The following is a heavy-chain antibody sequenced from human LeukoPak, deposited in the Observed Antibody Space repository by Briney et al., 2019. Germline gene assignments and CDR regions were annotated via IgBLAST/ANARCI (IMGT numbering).Heavy chain of an antibody. CDR1: GFTFSSYR. CDR2: IKQDGSEK. V-gene: IGHV3-7*01. Sequence: GGSLRLSCAASGFTFSSYRMSWVRQAPGKGLEWVANIKQDGSEKYYVDSVKGRFTISRDNAKNSLYLQMNSLRAEDTAVYYCARSHSSGWYGFLYYYYYYMDVWGKGATVTVSS. CDR3: ARSHSSGWYGFLYYYYYYMDV. J-gene: IGHJ6*03. D-gene: IGHD6-19*01.